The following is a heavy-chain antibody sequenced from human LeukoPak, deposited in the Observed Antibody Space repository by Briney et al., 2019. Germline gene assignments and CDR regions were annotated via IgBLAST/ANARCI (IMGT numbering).Heavy chain of an antibody. CDR2: IYYSGST. CDR3: AREYCSGGSCYGWFDP. Sequence: SETLSLTCAVYGGSFSGYYWSWIRQPPGKGLEWIGYIYYSGSTNYNPSLKSRVTISVDTSKNQFSLKLSSVTAADTAVYYCAREYCSGGSCYGWFDPWGQGTLVTVSS. D-gene: IGHD2-15*01. CDR1: GGSFSGYY. J-gene: IGHJ5*02. V-gene: IGHV4-59*01.